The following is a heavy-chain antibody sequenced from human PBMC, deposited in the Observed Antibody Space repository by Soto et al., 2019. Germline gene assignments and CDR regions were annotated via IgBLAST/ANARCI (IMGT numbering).Heavy chain of an antibody. CDR3: ARGLGITMIVVDINWDYYFDY. Sequence: GGSLRLSCAASGFTFSSYAMHWVRQAPGKGLEWVAVISYDGSNKYYADSVKGRFTISRDNSKNTLYLQMNSLRAEDTAVYYCARGLGITMIVVDINWDYYFDYLGQGTLVTVSS. V-gene: IGHV3-30-3*01. D-gene: IGHD3-22*01. J-gene: IGHJ4*02. CDR1: GFTFSSYA. CDR2: ISYDGSNK.